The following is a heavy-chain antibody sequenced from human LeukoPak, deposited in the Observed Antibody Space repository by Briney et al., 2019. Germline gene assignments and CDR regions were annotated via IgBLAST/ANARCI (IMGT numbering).Heavy chain of an antibody. Sequence: PGGSLRLSCAASGFTFDDYAMHWVRQGPGKGLEWVSGISWNSGSIGYADSVKGRFTISRDNAKNSLYLQMNSLRAEDTAVYYCARDPPNYYDSSGYYDYWGQGTLVTVSS. CDR3: ARDPPNYYDSSGYYDY. D-gene: IGHD3-22*01. V-gene: IGHV3-9*01. CDR1: GFTFDDYA. J-gene: IGHJ4*02. CDR2: ISWNSGSI.